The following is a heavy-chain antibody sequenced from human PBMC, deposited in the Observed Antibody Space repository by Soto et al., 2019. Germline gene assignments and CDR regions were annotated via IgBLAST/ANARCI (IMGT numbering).Heavy chain of an antibody. Sequence: ASVKVSCKASGYTFTGYYMHWVRQAPGQGLEWMGWINPNSGGTNYAQKFQGRVTMTRDTSTSTVYMELNSLRSEDTAVYYCAREGAPQYSSSSSGMDVWGQGTTVTVSS. D-gene: IGHD6-6*01. V-gene: IGHV1-2*02. CDR1: GYTFTGYY. CDR3: AREGAPQYSSSSSGMDV. J-gene: IGHJ6*02. CDR2: INPNSGGT.